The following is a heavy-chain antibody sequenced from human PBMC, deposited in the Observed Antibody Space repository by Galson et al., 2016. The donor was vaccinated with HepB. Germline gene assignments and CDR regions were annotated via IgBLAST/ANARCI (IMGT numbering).Heavy chain of an antibody. V-gene: IGHV4-61*01. CDR1: GGAVSSGSYF. CDR2: IYDIGSI. D-gene: IGHD5-24*01. J-gene: IGHJ4*02. CDR3: ARGRGRWLQFNYFDN. Sequence: ETLSLTCTVSGGAVSSGSYFWSWIRQPPGKGLEWIGYIYDIGSINYNPSLKSRVTISVDRSKNHFSLKLSSVTAADTAVYYCARGRGRWLQFNYFDNWGQGTLATVSS.